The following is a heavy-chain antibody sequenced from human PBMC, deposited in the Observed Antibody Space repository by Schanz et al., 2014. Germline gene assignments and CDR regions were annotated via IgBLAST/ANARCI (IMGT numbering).Heavy chain of an antibody. CDR2: ISNDGSIK. CDR3: ASPSGYSDYGTYFDF. V-gene: IGHV3-30-3*01. CDR1: GFTFSSYA. Sequence: QVQLVQFGGGVVQPGRSLRLSCAASGFTFSSYAMHWVRQAPGKGLEWVALISNDGSIKYYADSVEGRFTISRDNSRNTLYLQMNSLRTEDTAVYYCASPSGYSDYGTYFDFWGQGTLVTVSS. J-gene: IGHJ4*02. D-gene: IGHD5-12*01.